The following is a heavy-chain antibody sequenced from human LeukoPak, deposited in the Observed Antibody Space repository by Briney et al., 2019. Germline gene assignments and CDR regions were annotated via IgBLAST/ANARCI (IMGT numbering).Heavy chain of an antibody. CDR3: SRHLGAGGSGVDY. CDR1: GFTFSSYG. J-gene: IGHJ4*02. CDR2: IRSKDNNYAT. Sequence: PGGSLRLSCAASGFTFSSYGMHWVRQASGKGLEWVGRIRSKDNNYATAYAASVKGRFTISRDDSKNTAYLEMNSLKIEDTAVYYCSRHLGAGGSGVDYWGQGTLVTVSS. V-gene: IGHV3-73*01. D-gene: IGHD1-26*01.